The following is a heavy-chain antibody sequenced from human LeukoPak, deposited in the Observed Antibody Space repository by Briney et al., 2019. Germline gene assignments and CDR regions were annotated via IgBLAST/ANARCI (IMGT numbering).Heavy chain of an antibody. CDR2: ISGSGGST. J-gene: IGHJ5*02. CDR3: AKGPPPTYYDFWSGYSNSNWFDP. CDR1: GFTFSSYA. V-gene: IGHV3-23*01. D-gene: IGHD3-3*01. Sequence: GGSLRLSCAASGFTFSSYAMSWVRQAPGKGLEWVSAISGSGGSTYYADFVKGRFTISRDNSKNTLYLQMNSLRAEDTAVYYCAKGPPPTYYDFWSGYSNSNWFDPWGQGTLVTVSS.